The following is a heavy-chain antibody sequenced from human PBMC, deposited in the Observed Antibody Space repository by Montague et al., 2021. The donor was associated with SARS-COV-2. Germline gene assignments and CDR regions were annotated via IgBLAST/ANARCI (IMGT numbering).Heavy chain of an antibody. CDR3: ARVCRSWRQFDSDFDY. CDR2: IYYSGST. CDR1: GCSISSYY. Sequence: SETLSLTCTVSGCSISSYYWSWIRQPPGKGLEWIGYIYYSGSTNXNPSLTSRVTISVDTSKNQFSLKLSSVTAADTAVYYCARVCRSWRQFDSDFDYWGQGTLVTVSS. V-gene: IGHV4-59*01. J-gene: IGHJ4*02. D-gene: IGHD5-24*01.